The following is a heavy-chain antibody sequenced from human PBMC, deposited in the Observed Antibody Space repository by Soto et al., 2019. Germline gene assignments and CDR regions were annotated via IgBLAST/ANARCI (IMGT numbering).Heavy chain of an antibody. Sequence: QVQLVESGGGVVQPGRSLRLSCAASGFTFSSYAMHWVRQAPGKGLEWVAVISYDGCNKYYADSVKGRFTISRDNSKNTLYLQMNSIRAVDTAVSSCAREPYPQHYFSMDVRGQGTTVTVSS. D-gene: IGHD2-2*01. CDR3: AREPYPQHYFSMDV. V-gene: IGHV3-30-3*01. CDR1: GFTFSSYA. CDR2: ISYDGCNK. J-gene: IGHJ6*02.